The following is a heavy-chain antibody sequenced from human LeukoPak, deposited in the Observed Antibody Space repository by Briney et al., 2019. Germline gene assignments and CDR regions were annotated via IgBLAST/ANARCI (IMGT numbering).Heavy chain of an antibody. CDR3: AREPMVRESGYYYYGMDV. J-gene: IGHJ6*02. Sequence: SQTLSLTCTVSGGSISSGDYYWSWIRQPPGKGLEWIVYIYYSGSTYYNPSLQSRVTISVDTSNNQFSLKLSSVTAADTAVYYCAREPMVRESGYYYYGMDVWGQGPTVTVSS. CDR1: GGSISSGDYY. V-gene: IGHV4-30-4*01. D-gene: IGHD3-10*01. CDR2: IYYSGST.